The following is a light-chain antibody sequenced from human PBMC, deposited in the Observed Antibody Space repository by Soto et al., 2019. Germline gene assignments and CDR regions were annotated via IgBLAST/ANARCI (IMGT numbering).Light chain of an antibody. J-gene: IGKJ1*01. CDR3: QHYGSSPGT. Sequence: EIVLTQSPGTLSLSPVERATLSCRTSQSVSSSYLAWYQQKPGQAPRLLIHGASTRATGIPDRFSGSGSGADFTLTISRLEPEDFAVYYCQHYGSSPGTFGQGTKVDI. V-gene: IGKV3-20*01. CDR1: QSVSSSY. CDR2: GAS.